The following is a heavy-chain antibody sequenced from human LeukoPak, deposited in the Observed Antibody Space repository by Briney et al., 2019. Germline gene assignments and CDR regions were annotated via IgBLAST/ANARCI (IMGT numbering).Heavy chain of an antibody. Sequence: PGGSLRLSCAASGFTFSNHWMSWVRQAPGKGLEWVANINQDGSVKYYVDSVKGRFTISRDNAKNSLYVQMNSLRVEDTAVYYCARIGYSSSSMDYWGQGTLVTVSS. CDR1: GFTFSNHW. V-gene: IGHV3-7*01. D-gene: IGHD6-6*01. CDR3: ARIGYSSSSMDY. CDR2: INQDGSVK. J-gene: IGHJ4*02.